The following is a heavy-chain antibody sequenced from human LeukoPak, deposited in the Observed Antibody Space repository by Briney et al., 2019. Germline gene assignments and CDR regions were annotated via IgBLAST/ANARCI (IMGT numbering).Heavy chain of an antibody. D-gene: IGHD3-10*01. CDR2: ISYDGSNK. J-gene: IGHJ4*02. V-gene: IGHV3-30-3*01. Sequence: PGGSLRLSCAASGFTFSSYAMHWVRQAPGKGLEWVAVISYDGSNKYYADSVKGRFTISRDNSKNTLYLQMNSLRAEDTAVYYCARLMVRGTHFDYWGQGTLVTVSS. CDR1: GFTFSSYA. CDR3: ARLMVRGTHFDY.